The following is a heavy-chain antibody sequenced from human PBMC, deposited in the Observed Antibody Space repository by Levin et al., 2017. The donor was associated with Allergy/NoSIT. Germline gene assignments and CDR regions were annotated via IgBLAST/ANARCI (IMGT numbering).Heavy chain of an antibody. CDR2: IYSGGST. CDR3: ATYSSDWYGVY. V-gene: IGHV3-53*01. Sequence: SGGSLRLSCAASGFTVSSNYMSWVRQAPGKGLEWVSVIYSGGSTYYADSVKGRFTISRDNSKNTLYLQMNSLRAEDTAMYYCATYSSDWYGVYWGQGTLVTVSS. D-gene: IGHD6-19*01. CDR1: GFTVSSNY. J-gene: IGHJ4*02.